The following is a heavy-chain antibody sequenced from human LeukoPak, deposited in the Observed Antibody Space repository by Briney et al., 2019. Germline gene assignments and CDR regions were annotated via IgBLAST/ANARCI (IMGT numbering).Heavy chain of an antibody. CDR2: IIPILDVA. CDR1: GGTFSSYA. D-gene: IGHD6-13*01. Sequence: SVKVSCKASGGTFSSYAISWVRQAPGQGLEWMGRIIPILDVANYAQKFQGRVTVTADKSTSTAYMELSSLRSEDTAVYYCARDFQYSSSWYPYNWFDPWGQGTLVTVSS. J-gene: IGHJ5*02. CDR3: ARDFQYSSSWYPYNWFDP. V-gene: IGHV1-69*04.